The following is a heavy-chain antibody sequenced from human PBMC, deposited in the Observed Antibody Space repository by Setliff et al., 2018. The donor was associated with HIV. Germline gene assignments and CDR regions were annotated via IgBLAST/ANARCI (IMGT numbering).Heavy chain of an antibody. V-gene: IGHV1-69*01. D-gene: IGHD3-10*01. CDR1: GDIFSRYG. Sequence: VQVPCKASGDIFSRYGISWVRQAPGQGLEWMGGIIPIYGTANSAQKFQGRVTITADESTSTAYMELSTLRSEATAVYFCARDGGDSGHQWFGDAFDIWGQGTMVTVSS. J-gene: IGHJ3*02. CDR2: IIPIYGTA. CDR3: ARDGGDSGHQWFGDAFDI.